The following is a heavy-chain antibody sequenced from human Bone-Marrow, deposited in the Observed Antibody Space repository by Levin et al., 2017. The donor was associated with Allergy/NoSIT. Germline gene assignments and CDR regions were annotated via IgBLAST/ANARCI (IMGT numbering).Heavy chain of an antibody. D-gene: IGHD2-2*02. Sequence: GASVKVSCAASGFTFSSYWMSWVRQAPGKGLEWVANIKQDGSEKYYVDSVKGRFTISRDNAKNSLYLQMNSLRAEDTAVYYCARDFNGLSFYCSSTSCYTHGGVIWGQGTMVTVSS. CDR1: GFTFSSYW. V-gene: IGHV3-7*01. CDR3: ARDFNGLSFYCSSTSCYTHGGVI. CDR2: IKQDGSEK. J-gene: IGHJ3*02.